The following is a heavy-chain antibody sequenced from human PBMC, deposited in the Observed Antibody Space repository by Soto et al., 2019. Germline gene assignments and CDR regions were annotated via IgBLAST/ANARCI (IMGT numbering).Heavy chain of an antibody. CDR3: ARDLGWGYDSTGYSFDY. CDR1: GYTFTSYG. D-gene: IGHD3-22*01. V-gene: IGHV1-18*04. Sequence: QVQLVQSGAEVKKPGASVKVSCKASGYTFTSYGISWVRQAPGQGLEWMGWISVYNGNRNYAQKVRVRVTMTKEKSTSTAYMELRSLRSDDTAVYYCARDLGWGYDSTGYSFDYWGQGTLVTVSA. J-gene: IGHJ4*02. CDR2: ISVYNGNR.